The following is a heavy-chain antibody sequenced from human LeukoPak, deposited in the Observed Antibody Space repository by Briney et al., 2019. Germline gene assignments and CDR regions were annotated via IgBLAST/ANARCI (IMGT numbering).Heavy chain of an antibody. CDR2: IYYSGST. CDR1: GGSFSGYY. D-gene: IGHD5-12*01. J-gene: IGHJ4*02. CDR3: ARHLEGIVATTLFDY. V-gene: IGHV4-59*08. Sequence: SETLSLTCAVYGGSFSGYYWSWIRQPPGKGLEWIGYIYYSGSTNYNPSLKSRVTISVDTSKNQFSLKLSSVTAADTAVYYCARHLEGIVATTLFDYWGQGTLVTVSS.